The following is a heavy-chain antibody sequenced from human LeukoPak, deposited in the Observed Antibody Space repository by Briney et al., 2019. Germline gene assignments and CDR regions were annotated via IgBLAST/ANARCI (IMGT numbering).Heavy chain of an antibody. Sequence: ASAKVSCKVSGYTLTELSMHWLRQAPGKGLEWWGGFDPDGGETIYAQKFQGRVTITEDTSTDTAYMELSSLRSEDTAVYYCATDSPWVVFGGSSSWYYFDYWGQGTLVTVSS. CDR3: ATDSPWVVFGGSSSWYYFDY. J-gene: IGHJ4*02. D-gene: IGHD6-13*01. V-gene: IGHV1-24*01. CDR1: GYTLTELS. CDR2: FDPDGGET.